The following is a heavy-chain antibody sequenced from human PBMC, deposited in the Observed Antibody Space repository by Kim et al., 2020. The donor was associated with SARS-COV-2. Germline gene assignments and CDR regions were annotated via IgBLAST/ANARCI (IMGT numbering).Heavy chain of an antibody. CDR1: GGSISSSSYY. J-gene: IGHJ2*01. CDR3: ASAYCGGDCYLRGWYFDL. CDR2: IYYSGST. V-gene: IGHV4-39*01. Sequence: SETLSLTCTVSGGSISSSSYYWGWIRQPPGKGLEWIGSIYYSGSTYYNPSLKSRVTISVDTSKNQFSLKLSSVTAADTAVYYCASAYCGGDCYLRGWYFDLWGRGTLATVSS. D-gene: IGHD2-21*02.